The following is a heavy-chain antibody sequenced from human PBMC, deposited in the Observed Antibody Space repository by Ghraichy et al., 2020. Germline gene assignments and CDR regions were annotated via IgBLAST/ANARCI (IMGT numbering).Heavy chain of an antibody. CDR1: GGSFSGYY. Sequence: SETLSLTCAVYGGSFSGYYWSWIRQPPGKGLEWIGEINHSGSTNYNPSLKSRVTISVDTSKNQFSLKLSSVTAADTAVYYCARGEDTAMGTGMDVWGKGTTVTVSS. J-gene: IGHJ6*04. D-gene: IGHD5-18*01. CDR2: INHSGST. CDR3: ARGEDTAMGTGMDV. V-gene: IGHV4-34*01.